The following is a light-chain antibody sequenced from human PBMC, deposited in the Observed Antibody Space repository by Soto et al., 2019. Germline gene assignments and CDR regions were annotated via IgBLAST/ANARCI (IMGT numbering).Light chain of an antibody. CDR1: HPIITL. CDR3: QQYDSYPYT. Sequence: DILMTQSPSTLSASVGDRVTITCRASHPIITLVAWYQQKPGKAPKLLMYKASSLESGVPSRFSGSGYGTEFTLTISSLQPDDFAAYYCQQYDSYPYTFGQGTKLEIK. CDR2: KAS. J-gene: IGKJ2*01. V-gene: IGKV1-5*03.